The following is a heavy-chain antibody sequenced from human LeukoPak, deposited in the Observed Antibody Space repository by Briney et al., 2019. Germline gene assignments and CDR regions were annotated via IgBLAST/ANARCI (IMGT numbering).Heavy chain of an antibody. CDR3: ATDPGEWEPI. V-gene: IGHV3-15*01. J-gene: IGHJ3*02. CDR2: IKSKTDGGTS. D-gene: IGHD1-26*01. Sequence: KPGGSLRLSCATSGLTFTNAWMSWFRQAPGKGLEWVGRIKSKTDGGTSDYAAPVQGRFTISRDDSKNTLYLQMNSLKIEDTAVYYCATDPGEWEPIWGQGTMVTSSS. CDR1: GLTFTNAW.